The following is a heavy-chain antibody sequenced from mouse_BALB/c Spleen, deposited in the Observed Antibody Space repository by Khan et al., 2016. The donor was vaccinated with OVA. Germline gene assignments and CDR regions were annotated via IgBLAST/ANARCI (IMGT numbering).Heavy chain of an antibody. CDR3: SRAGWDVFAY. D-gene: IGHD4-1*01. Sequence: QVQLQQSGPELVKPGASVKMSCKASGYTFTDYVMNWVKQRTGQGLEWIGQIYPGSDSTYYNEKFTGKATLTADRSSSTAYMQISSLTSEDSAFYFCSRAGWDVFAYWGQGTLVTVSA. V-gene: IGHV1-77*01. J-gene: IGHJ3*01. CDR1: GYTFTDYV. CDR2: IYPGSDST.